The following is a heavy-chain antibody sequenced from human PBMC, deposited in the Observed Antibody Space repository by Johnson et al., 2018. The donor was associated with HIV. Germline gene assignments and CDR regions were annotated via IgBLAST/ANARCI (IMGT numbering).Heavy chain of an antibody. CDR1: GFTFSSYG. CDR3: AKDPNRWEQLAYAFDI. V-gene: IGHV3-33*06. Sequence: QVQLVESGGGVVQPGRSLRLSCAASGFTFSSYGMHWVRQAPGKGLEWVAVIWYDGSNKYYADSVKGRFTISRDNSKNTLNLQMNSLRAEDTAVYYCAKDPNRWEQLAYAFDIWGQGEMVTVSS. D-gene: IGHD6-6*01. J-gene: IGHJ3*02. CDR2: IWYDGSNK.